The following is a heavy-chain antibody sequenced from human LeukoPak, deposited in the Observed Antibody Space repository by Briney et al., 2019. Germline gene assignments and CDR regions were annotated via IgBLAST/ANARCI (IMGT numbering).Heavy chain of an antibody. CDR1: GYTFTGYY. CDR3: ARDSGTRYYYYYYMDV. V-gene: IGHV1-2*02. D-gene: IGHD1-1*01. Sequence: ASVKVSCKASGYTFTGYYMHWVRQAPGQGLEWMGWINPNSGDTNYAQKFQGRVTMTRDTSISTAYMELSRLRSDDTAVYYCARDSGTRYYYYYYMDVWGKGTTVTISS. J-gene: IGHJ6*03. CDR2: INPNSGDT.